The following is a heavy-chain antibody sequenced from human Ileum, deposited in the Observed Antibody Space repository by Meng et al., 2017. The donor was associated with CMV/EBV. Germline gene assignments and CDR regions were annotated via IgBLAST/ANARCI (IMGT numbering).Heavy chain of an antibody. CDR2: IKQGGSEK. Sequence: GESLKISCAASGFTFSSYWMSWVRQAPGKGLEWVANIKQGGSEKYYVDSVKGRFTISRDNAKNSLYLQMNSLRAEDTAVYYCASGKGSYGYYRLLYYYYGMDVWGQGTTVTVSS. D-gene: IGHD3-22*01. J-gene: IGHJ6*02. CDR1: GFTFSSYW. CDR3: ASGKGSYGYYRLLYYYYGMDV. V-gene: IGHV3-7*01.